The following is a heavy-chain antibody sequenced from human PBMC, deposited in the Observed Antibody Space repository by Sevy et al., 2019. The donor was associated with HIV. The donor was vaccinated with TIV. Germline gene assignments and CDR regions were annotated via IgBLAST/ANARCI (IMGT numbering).Heavy chain of an antibody. Sequence: GGSLRLSCAASGFTFSSYAMHWVRQAPGKGLEWVAVISYHGSNKYYADSVKGRFTISRDNSKNTLYLQMNSLRAEDTAVYYCARDKSSVAGMHYYGMDGGGQGTTVTVSS. V-gene: IGHV3-30-3*01. J-gene: IGHJ6*02. D-gene: IGHD6-19*01. CDR3: ARDKSSVAGMHYYGMDG. CDR2: ISYHGSNK. CDR1: GFTFSSYA.